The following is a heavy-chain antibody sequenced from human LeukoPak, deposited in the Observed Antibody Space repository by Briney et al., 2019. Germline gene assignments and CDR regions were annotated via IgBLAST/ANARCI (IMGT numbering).Heavy chain of an antibody. CDR3: AGGRVTLGLAY. V-gene: IGHV4-34*01. J-gene: IGHJ4*02. D-gene: IGHD3-10*01. CDR1: GGSFSGYY. CDR2: INHSGST. Sequence: SETLSLTCAVYGGSFSGYYWSWVRQPPGKGLEWIGEINHSGSTNYNPSLKSRVTISVDTSKNQVSLKLSSVTAADPAVYSCAGGRVTLGLAYWGQGTLVTVSS.